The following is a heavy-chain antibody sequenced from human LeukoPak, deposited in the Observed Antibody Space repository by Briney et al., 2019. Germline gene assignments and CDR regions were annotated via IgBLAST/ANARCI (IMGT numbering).Heavy chain of an antibody. CDR1: GYSISSGYY. Sequence: SETLSLTCTVSGYSISSGYYWGWIRQPPGKGLEWIGGIYYSGSTYYNPSLRSRVTMSIDTSKNQFSLKLTSVTAADTAVYYCARLSPPEWLLTGYFDYWGQGTLVTVSS. CDR2: IYYSGST. D-gene: IGHD3-3*01. V-gene: IGHV4-38-2*02. CDR3: ARLSPPEWLLTGYFDY. J-gene: IGHJ4*02.